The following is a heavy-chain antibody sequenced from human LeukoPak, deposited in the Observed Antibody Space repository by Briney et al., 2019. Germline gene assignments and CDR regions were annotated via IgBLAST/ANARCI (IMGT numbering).Heavy chain of an antibody. Sequence: GGSLRLSCAAPGFTFSVYWMSWIRQAPGKGLEWVAHIKEDGSQKYYSGSVKGRFTISRDNAQNSLYLQMSSLRADDSAIYYCVGWASDNRWGQGTRVTVST. D-gene: IGHD2/OR15-2a*01. CDR2: IKEDGSQK. J-gene: IGHJ4*02. V-gene: IGHV3-7*01. CDR1: GFTFSVYW. CDR3: VGWASDNR.